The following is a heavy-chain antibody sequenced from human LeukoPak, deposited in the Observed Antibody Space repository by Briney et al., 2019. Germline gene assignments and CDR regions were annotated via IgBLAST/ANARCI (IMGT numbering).Heavy chain of an antibody. Sequence: SQTLSLTCTVSGGSISSGDYYWSWIRQPPGKGLEWIGYIYYSGSTYYNPSLKSRVTISVDTSKNQFSLKLSSVTAADTAVYYCAAADDYGDSYGWFDPWGQGTLVTVSS. J-gene: IGHJ5*02. V-gene: IGHV4-30-4*01. CDR3: AAADDYGDSYGWFDP. CDR1: GGSISSGDYY. D-gene: IGHD4-17*01. CDR2: IYYSGST.